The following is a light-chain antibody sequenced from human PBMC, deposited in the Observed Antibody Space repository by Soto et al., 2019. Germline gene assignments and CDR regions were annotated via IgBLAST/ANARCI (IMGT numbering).Light chain of an antibody. CDR1: QSVSSN. Sequence: EIVMTQSPATLSVSPGERVTLSCRASQSVSSNLAWYQQKPGQAPRLLIYGASTRATGIPARFSGSGSGTEFTLTISSLQSEDFAVYYCQQDNNWPRLTFVQGTK. CDR2: GAS. J-gene: IGKJ1*01. CDR3: QQDNNWPRLT. V-gene: IGKV3-15*01.